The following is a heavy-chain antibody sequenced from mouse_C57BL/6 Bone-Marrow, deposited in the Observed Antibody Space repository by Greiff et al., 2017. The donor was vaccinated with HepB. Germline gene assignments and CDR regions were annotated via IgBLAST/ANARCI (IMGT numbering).Heavy chain of an antibody. Sequence: EVKLMESGGGLVQPGGSMKLSCAASGFTFSDAWMDWVRQSPEKGLEWVAEIRNKANNHATYYAESVKGRFTISRDDSKSSVYLQMNSLRAEDTGIYYCTRGTTAGGYYAMDYWGQGTSVTVSS. V-gene: IGHV6-6*01. J-gene: IGHJ4*01. CDR3: TRGTTAGGYYAMDY. CDR1: GFTFSDAW. CDR2: IRNKANNHAT. D-gene: IGHD1-2*01.